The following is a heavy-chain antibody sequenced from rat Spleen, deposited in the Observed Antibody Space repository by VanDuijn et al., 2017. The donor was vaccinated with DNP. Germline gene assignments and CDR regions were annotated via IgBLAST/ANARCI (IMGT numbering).Heavy chain of an antibody. CDR3: ARYGYNAMDA. CDR1: GYTFTSYY. J-gene: IGHJ4*01. V-gene: IGHV1-43*01. CDR2: INMGSGDT. D-gene: IGHD1-4*01. Sequence: QVQLQQSGAELAKPGSSVKISCKASGYTFTSYYIGWIKQTTGQGLEYIAYINMGSGDTNYNEKFKGKATLTVDRSSSTAFMQLTSLTPDDSAVYYCARYGYNAMDAWGQGTSVTVSS.